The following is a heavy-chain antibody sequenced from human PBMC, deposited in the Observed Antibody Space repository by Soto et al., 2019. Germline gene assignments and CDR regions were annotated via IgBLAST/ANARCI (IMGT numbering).Heavy chain of an antibody. CDR1: GFTFSSYA. D-gene: IGHD6-13*01. Sequence: GGSLRLSCAASGFTFSSYAMSWVRQAPGKGLEWVSAISGSGGSTYYADSVKGRFTISRDNSKNTLYLQMNSLRAEDTAVYYCAKDSTQGKQQLLTLYYFDYWGQGTLVTVSS. V-gene: IGHV3-23*01. CDR2: ISGSGGST. J-gene: IGHJ4*02. CDR3: AKDSTQGKQQLLTLYYFDY.